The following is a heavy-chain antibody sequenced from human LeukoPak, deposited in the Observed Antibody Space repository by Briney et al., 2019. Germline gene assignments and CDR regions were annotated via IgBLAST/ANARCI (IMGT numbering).Heavy chain of an antibody. CDR1: GFTFSSYS. J-gene: IGHJ5*02. CDR3: AREGGVSFDWFDP. CDR2: ISSSSSTI. V-gene: IGHV3-48*04. D-gene: IGHD1-26*01. Sequence: GGSLRLSCAASGFTFSSYSVNWVRQAPGKGLEWVSYISSSSSTIYYADSVKGRFTISRDNAKNSLYLQMNSLRAEDTAVYYCAREGGVSFDWFDPWGQGTLVTVSS.